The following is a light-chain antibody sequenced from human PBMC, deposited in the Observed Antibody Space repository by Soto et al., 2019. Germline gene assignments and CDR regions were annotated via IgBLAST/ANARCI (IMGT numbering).Light chain of an antibody. Sequence: QSALTQPASVSGSPGQSITISCTGTSSDVGSYNLVSWYQQHPGKAPKLMIYEVSKRPSGVSNRFSGSKSGNTASLTISGLQAEDEADYHCCSYAGSSRVFGGGTQLTVL. V-gene: IGLV2-23*02. CDR1: SSDVGSYNL. CDR2: EVS. J-gene: IGLJ7*01. CDR3: CSYAGSSRV.